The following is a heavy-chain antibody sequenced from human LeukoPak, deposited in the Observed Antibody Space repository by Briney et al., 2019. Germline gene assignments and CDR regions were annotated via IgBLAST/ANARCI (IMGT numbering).Heavy chain of an antibody. D-gene: IGHD6-19*01. CDR2: ISYDGSNK. CDR3: AKDRIAVAIYYFDY. V-gene: IGHV3-30*18. J-gene: IGHJ4*02. CDR1: GFTFSSYG. Sequence: GGSLRLSCAASGFTFSSYGMHWVRQAPGKGLEWVAVISYDGSNKYYADSVKDRFTISRDNSKNTLYLQMNSLRAEDTAVYYCAKDRIAVAIYYFDYWGQGTLVTVSS.